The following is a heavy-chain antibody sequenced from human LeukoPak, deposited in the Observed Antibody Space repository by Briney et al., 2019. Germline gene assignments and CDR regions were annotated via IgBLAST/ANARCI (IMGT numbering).Heavy chain of an antibody. CDR1: GYTFTGYY. V-gene: IGHV1-2*02. CDR2: INPNSADT. CDR3: ARGLDVDS. D-gene: IGHD6-6*01. Sequence: ASVKVSCKASGYTFTGYYIHWVRQAPGQGLEWMGWINPNSADTNYAQKFQGRVTMTRDTSINTAYLELSRLRYDDTAVYFCARGLDVDSWGQGTLFIVSS. J-gene: IGHJ5*01.